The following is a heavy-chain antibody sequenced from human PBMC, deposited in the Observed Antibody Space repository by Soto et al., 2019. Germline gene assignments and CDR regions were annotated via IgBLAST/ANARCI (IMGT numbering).Heavy chain of an antibody. J-gene: IGHJ4*02. Sequence: QVQLQESGPGLVKPSQTLSLTCTVSGGSISSGDYYWSWIRQPPGKGLEWIGYIYYSGSTTYNPSLKSRVTISVDTSKNQFSLKLSSVTAADTAVYYCAGVLRDYDSSGYYSPIVLDYWGQGTLVTVSS. CDR1: GGSISSGDYY. CDR2: IYYSGST. D-gene: IGHD3-22*01. CDR3: AGVLRDYDSSGYYSPIVLDY. V-gene: IGHV4-30-4*01.